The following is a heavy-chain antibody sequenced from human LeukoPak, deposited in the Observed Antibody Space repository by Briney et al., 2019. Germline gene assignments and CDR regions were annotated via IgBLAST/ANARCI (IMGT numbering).Heavy chain of an antibody. CDR3: AGEHGFDSSGYYFPHH. J-gene: IGHJ5*02. Sequence: SETLSLTCTVSGDSVSSDNYYWSWIRQPAGKGLEWIGRIYTSGNINYNPSLKGRVTISVDTSKNQFSLKLNSVTAADTAVYYCAGEHGFDSSGYYFPHHWGQGTLVTVSS. V-gene: IGHV4-61*02. D-gene: IGHD3-22*01. CDR2: IYTSGNI. CDR1: GDSVSSDNYY.